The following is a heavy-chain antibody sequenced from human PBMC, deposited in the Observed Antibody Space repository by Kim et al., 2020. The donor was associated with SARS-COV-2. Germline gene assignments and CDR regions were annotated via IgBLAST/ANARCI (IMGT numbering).Heavy chain of an antibody. CDR2: IYYSGST. Sequence: SETLSLTCTVSGGSISSSSYYWGWIRQPPGKGLEWIGSIYYSGSTYYNPSLKSRATISVDTSKNQFSLKLSSVTAADTAVYYCARHGQSAGSGWYWGLEYYFDYWGQGTLVTVSS. CDR1: GGSISSSSYY. CDR3: ARHGQSAGSGWYWGLEYYFDY. J-gene: IGHJ4*02. V-gene: IGHV4-39*01. D-gene: IGHD6-19*01.